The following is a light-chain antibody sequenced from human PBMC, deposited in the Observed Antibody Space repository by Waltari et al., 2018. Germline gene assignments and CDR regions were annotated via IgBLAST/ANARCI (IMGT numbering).Light chain of an antibody. CDR2: DVT. CDR3: SSSTDTTLWV. J-gene: IGLJ3*02. Sequence: QSALTQPASVSGSPGQSITLSCTGPSGDVGPSNYVSWYHQHPGKGPKLIIYDVTKRPSGVSHRFSGSKSGNTASLTISGLQAEDEGTFYCSSSTDTTLWVFGGGTRVTVL. V-gene: IGLV2-14*03. CDR1: SGDVGPSNY.